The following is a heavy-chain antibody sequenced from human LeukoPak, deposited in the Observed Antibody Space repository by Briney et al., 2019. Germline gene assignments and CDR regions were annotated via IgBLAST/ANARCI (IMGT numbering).Heavy chain of an antibody. CDR2: INHSGST. CDR1: GGSYSDYY. V-gene: IGHV4-34*01. J-gene: IGHJ5*02. Sequence: KPSETLSLTCGVYGGSYSDYYWSWIRQPPGKGLEWIGEINHSGSTNYNPALKSRVTISLDTSKNQFSLKLNSVTAADTAVYYCAGKGGWQLVNTRRWFGPWGQGTLVT. D-gene: IGHD6-13*01. CDR3: AGKGGWQLVNTRRWFGP.